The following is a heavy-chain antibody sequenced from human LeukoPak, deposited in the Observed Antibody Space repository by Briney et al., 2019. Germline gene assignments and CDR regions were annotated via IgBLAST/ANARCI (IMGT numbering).Heavy chain of an antibody. Sequence: GESLKISCKGSGYTFTNYWIAWVRQMPGKGLEWMGIIYPADSDTRYSPSFEGQVTISADTSINTAYLQWSSLRASDTATYNSARHSTTVTPRNFDYWGQGTLVTASA. CDR1: GYTFTNYW. CDR2: IYPADSDT. D-gene: IGHD4-17*01. CDR3: ARHSTTVTPRNFDY. J-gene: IGHJ4*02. V-gene: IGHV5-51*01.